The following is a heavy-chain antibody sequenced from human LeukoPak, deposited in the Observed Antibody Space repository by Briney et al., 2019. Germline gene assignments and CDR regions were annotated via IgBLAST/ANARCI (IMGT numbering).Heavy chain of an antibody. CDR1: GFTFSGFN. J-gene: IGHJ4*02. V-gene: IGHV3-48*04. CDR3: ATQTAIRRGAH. CDR2: INVLGTTI. Sequence: PGGSLRLSCAASGFTFSGFNMNWFRQAPGKGLEWLSYINVLGTTINYAASVKGRFTVSRDDSKSLLYLQMNNLRAEDTAVYYCATQTAIRRGAHWGPGTLVIVSS. D-gene: IGHD1-26*01.